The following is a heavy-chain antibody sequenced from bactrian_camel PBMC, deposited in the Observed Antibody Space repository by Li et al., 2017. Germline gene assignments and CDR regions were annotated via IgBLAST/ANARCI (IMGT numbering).Heavy chain of an antibody. V-gene: IGHV3S31*01. D-gene: IGHD6*01. CDR1: GYTFSSYA. Sequence: VQLVESGGGSVQAGESLRLSCAASGYTFSSYAVVWFRQAPGKEREEVAYIYTSGGSTYYADSVKGRFAISQDKDKSTLDLQMNNLQPEDTSMYYCAAAKYGYPWTVPLQSDAYNYWGQGTQVTVS. J-gene: IGHJ4*01. CDR2: IYTSGGST. CDR3: AAAKYGYPWTVPLQSDAYNY.